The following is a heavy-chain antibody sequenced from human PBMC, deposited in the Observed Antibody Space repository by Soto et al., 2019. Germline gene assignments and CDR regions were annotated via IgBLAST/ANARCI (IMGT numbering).Heavy chain of an antibody. CDR1: GFTFSTYT. CDR2: ISISGDST. D-gene: IGHD3-3*01. V-gene: IGHV3-21*01. J-gene: IGHJ3*01. CDR3: TRDGVPL. Sequence: PXGSRRLCCTAAGFTFSTYTLNWVRQAPGKGLEWVSSISISGDSTYYEESVRGRFTISRDNARASLYLQMDSLRVDDTAMYYCTRDGVPLWGQGTMVTVSS.